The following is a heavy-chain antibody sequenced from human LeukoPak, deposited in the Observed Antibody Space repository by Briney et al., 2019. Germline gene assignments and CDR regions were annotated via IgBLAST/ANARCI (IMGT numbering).Heavy chain of an antibody. J-gene: IGHJ4*02. V-gene: IGHV4-59*08. D-gene: IGHD1-20*01. CDR3: ARVGNWNDAFDY. CDR1: GDSLSSFY. Sequence: SETLSLTCTVSGDSLSSFYWSWIRQSPGKGLEWIGYIYYKGRTNYNPSLKSRVTMSVDTSKRQFSLNLSSLTAADTAVYYCARVGNWNDAFDYWGQGTLVTVSS. CDR2: IYYKGRT.